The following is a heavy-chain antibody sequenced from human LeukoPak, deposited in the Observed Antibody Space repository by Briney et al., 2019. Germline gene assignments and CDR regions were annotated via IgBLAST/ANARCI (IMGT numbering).Heavy chain of an antibody. V-gene: IGHV3-74*01. CDR2: INSDGSIT. D-gene: IGHD3-16*01. CDR1: GFTFSSYW. Sequence: GGSLRLSCAASGFTFSSYWMHWVRQAPGKGLVWVSLINSDGSITSYADSVKGRFTISRDNAKNTLFPQINSLRAEDTAVYYCVREFGKIDGGTWGQGTLVTVSS. CDR3: VREFGKIDGGT. J-gene: IGHJ5*02.